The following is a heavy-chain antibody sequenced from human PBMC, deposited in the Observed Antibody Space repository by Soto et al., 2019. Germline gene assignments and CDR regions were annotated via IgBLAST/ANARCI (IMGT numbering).Heavy chain of an antibody. V-gene: IGHV1-46*01. CDR1: GYTFTSYY. D-gene: IGHD3-22*01. J-gene: IGHJ4*02. CDR3: ARDLYIDYYDSSGYWFDY. Sequence: GASVKVSCKGSGYTFTSYYMHWGRQAPGQGLERMGKNNPSCGSTRYAQNFQGRVTMTRDSSTSTVYMELSSLRSEDTAVYFFARDLYIDYYDSSGYWFDYWGQGTLVTVSS. CDR2: NNPSCGST.